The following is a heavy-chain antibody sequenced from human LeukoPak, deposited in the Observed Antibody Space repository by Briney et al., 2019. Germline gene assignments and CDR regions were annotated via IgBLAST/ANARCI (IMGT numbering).Heavy chain of an antibody. CDR3: ARGNYYGSGKLDY. D-gene: IGHD3-10*01. J-gene: IGHJ4*02. CDR1: GGTFSSYA. Sequence: ASVKVSCKASGGTFSSYAISWVRQAPGQGLEWMGGIIPIFGTANYAQKFQGRVTITADESTSTAYMELSSLRSEDTAVYYCARGNYYGSGKLDYWGQGTLVTVSS. CDR2: IIPIFGTA. V-gene: IGHV1-69*13.